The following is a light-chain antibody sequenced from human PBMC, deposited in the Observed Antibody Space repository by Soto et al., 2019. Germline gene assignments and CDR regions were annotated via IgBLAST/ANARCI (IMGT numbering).Light chain of an antibody. CDR1: RSNIGTNT. CDR2: NKN. CDR3: AAWDASLHGYV. Sequence: QSVLTQAPSASATPGQRVTISCSGGRSNIGTNTVNWYQQLPGMAPKLLIYNKNQRPSGVPDRFSGSKSGTSASLAISGLQSEDEADYYRAAWDASLHGYVFGTGTKVTVL. J-gene: IGLJ1*01. V-gene: IGLV1-44*01.